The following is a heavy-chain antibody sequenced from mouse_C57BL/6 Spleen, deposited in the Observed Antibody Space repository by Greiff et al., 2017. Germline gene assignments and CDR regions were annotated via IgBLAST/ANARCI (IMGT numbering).Heavy chain of an antibody. D-gene: IGHD1-1*01. J-gene: IGHJ1*03. CDR3: TVHYYGSSYLNWYFDV. CDR1: GFTFSNYW. V-gene: IGHV6-3*01. Sequence: EVKLVESGGGLVQPGGSMKLSCVASGFTFSNYWMNWVRQSPEKGLEWVAQIRLKSDNYATHYAESVKGRFTISRDDSKSSVYLQMNNLRAEDTGIYYCTVHYYGSSYLNWYFDVWGTGTTVTVSS. CDR2: IRLKSDNYAT.